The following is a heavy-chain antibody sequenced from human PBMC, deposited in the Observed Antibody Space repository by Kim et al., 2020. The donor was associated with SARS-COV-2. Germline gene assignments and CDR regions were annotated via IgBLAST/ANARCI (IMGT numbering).Heavy chain of an antibody. V-gene: IGHV1-3*01. J-gene: IGHJ4*02. D-gene: IGHD1-7*01. CDR3: ASKTGTTGGFDY. Sequence: KYSQKFQGRVTITRDTSASTAYMELSSLRSEDTAVYYCASKTGTTGGFDYWGQGTLVTVSS.